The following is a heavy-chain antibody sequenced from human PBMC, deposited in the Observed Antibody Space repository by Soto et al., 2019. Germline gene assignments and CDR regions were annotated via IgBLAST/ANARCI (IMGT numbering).Heavy chain of an antibody. D-gene: IGHD3-22*01. CDR2: IYYSGST. CDR1: GGSISSYY. CDR3: ASWYYCDNPPQYLFSF. V-gene: IGHV4-59*01. Sequence: SETLSLTCTVSGGSISSYYWSWIRQPPGKGLEWIGYIYYSGSTNYNPSLKSRVTISVDTSKNQFSLKLSSVTAADTAVYYCASWYYCDNPPQYLFSFGGRGSPDPVSS. J-gene: IGHJ4*02.